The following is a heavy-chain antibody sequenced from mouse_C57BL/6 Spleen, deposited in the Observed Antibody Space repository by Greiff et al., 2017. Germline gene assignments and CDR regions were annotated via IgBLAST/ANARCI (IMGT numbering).Heavy chain of an antibody. J-gene: IGHJ4*01. CDR1: GFTFTDYY. Sequence: DVMLVESGGGLVQPGASLRLSCAASGFTFTDYYMSWVRQPPGKALEWLGFIRNKANGYTTEYSASVKGRFTISRDNSQSILYLQMNALRAEDSATYYCARSHYDYIYAMDYWGQGTSVTVSS. V-gene: IGHV7-3*01. CDR2: IRNKANGYTT. D-gene: IGHD2-4*01. CDR3: ARSHYDYIYAMDY.